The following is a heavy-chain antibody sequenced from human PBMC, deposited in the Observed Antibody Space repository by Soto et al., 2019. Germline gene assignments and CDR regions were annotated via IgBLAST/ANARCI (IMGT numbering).Heavy chain of an antibody. D-gene: IGHD3-10*01. CDR2: IYYSGST. V-gene: IGHV4-39*01. Sequence: SETLSVTCTVSGGSIGSSSDYWGFILQPPWNGLEWIGSIYYSGSTYYNPSLKSRVTISLDKSKNQLSLKLSSVTAADTAVYYCARHRRVLLWFGELLSTYYYYYGMDVWGQGTTLTVYS. J-gene: IGHJ6*02. CDR1: GGSIGSSSDY. CDR3: ARHRRVLLWFGELLSTYYYYYGMDV.